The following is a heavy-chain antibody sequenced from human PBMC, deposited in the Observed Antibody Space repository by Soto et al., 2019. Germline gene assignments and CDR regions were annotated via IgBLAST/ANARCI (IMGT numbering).Heavy chain of an antibody. CDR2: IYYSGST. CDR1: GGSVSSGSYY. D-gene: IGHD3-22*01. J-gene: IGHJ5*02. V-gene: IGHV4-61*01. CDR3: ARNYYDSSGYLSWFDP. Sequence: QVQLQESGPGLVKPSETLSLTCTVSGGSVSSGSYYWSWIRQPPGKGLEWIGYIYYSGSTNYNPSLKSRVTISXXTXKXXFSLKLSSVTAADTAVYYCARNYYDSSGYLSWFDPWGQGTLVTVSS.